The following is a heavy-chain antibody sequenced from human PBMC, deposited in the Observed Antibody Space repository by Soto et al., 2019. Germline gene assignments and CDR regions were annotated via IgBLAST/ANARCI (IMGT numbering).Heavy chain of an antibody. CDR3: GHTMPPRIFDF. J-gene: IGHJ4*02. Sequence: QITLKESGPTLVKPTQTLTLTCTFSGFSLSTSGVGVGWIRQPPGKALEWLALIYWDDAKRYSPSLKSRLTITKNTSKNQVVLTMTNMDPVDTATYYCGHTMPPRIFDFWGQGTLVTVSS. CDR2: IYWDDAK. D-gene: IGHD2-2*01. V-gene: IGHV2-5*02. CDR1: GFSLSTSGVG.